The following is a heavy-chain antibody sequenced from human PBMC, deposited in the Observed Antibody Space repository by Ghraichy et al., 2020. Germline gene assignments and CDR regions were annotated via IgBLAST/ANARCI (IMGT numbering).Heavy chain of an antibody. D-gene: IGHD6-19*01. Sequence: SETLPSPALSLVAPSAVVVTTGAGSASPPGKGLEWIGSIYYSGSTYYNPSLKSRVTISVDTSKNQFSLKLSSVTAADTAVYYCARGSEQWLVYNWFDPWGQGTLVTVSS. V-gene: IGHV4-39*07. CDR3: ARGSEQWLVYNWFDP. CDR2: IYYSGST. CDR1: VAPSAVVVTT. J-gene: IGHJ5*02.